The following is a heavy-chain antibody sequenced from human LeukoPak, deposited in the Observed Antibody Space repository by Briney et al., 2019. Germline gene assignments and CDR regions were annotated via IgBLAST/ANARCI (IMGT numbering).Heavy chain of an antibody. J-gene: IGHJ4*02. D-gene: IGHD6-19*01. V-gene: IGHV1-2*02. CDR2: INPNSGGT. CDR1: GYTPTAYN. CDR3: ARVNIKWLAYDY. Sequence: ASLKDSCKAPGYTPTAYNMHSVRPAPGPGLESMGWINPNSGGTSYAQKFQGRVNMTRDKSMSTAYMELNRLRSDDTAVYYCARVNIKWLAYDYWGQGTLVTVSS.